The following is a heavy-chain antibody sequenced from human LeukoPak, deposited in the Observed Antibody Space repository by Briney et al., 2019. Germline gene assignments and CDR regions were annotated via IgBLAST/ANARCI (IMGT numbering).Heavy chain of an antibody. V-gene: IGHV3-30-3*01. CDR1: GFTFSSYA. Sequence: GGSLRLSCAASGFTFSSYAMHWVRQAPGKGLEWVAVISYDGSNKYYADSVKGRFTISRDNSKNTLHLQMNSLRAEDTAVYYCARMLNGGIDYWGQGTLVTVSS. J-gene: IGHJ4*02. D-gene: IGHD3-16*01. CDR3: ARMLNGGIDY. CDR2: ISYDGSNK.